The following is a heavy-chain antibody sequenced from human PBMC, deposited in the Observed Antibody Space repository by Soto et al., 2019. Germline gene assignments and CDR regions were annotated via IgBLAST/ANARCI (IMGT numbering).Heavy chain of an antibody. CDR1: GFTFNSHA. CDR3: AREGPADGLDI. CDR2: ISYGGANN. Sequence: QVQLVESGGGVVQPGRSLGLTCAVSGFTFNSHAMHWVRQAPGKGLEWLAVISYGGANNYYADSVKGRFTISRDNAKNSLFLQMNSLRAEDTAVYYCAREGPADGLDIWGQGTMVTVSS. J-gene: IGHJ3*02. V-gene: IGHV3-30*04.